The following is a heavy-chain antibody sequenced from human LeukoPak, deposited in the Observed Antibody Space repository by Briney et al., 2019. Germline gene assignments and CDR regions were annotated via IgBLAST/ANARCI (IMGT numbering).Heavy chain of an antibody. V-gene: IGHV4-61*02. CDR3: ARGYYYMDV. J-gene: IGHJ6*03. CDR2: IYTSGST. Sequence: SETLSLTCTVSGGSISSGSYYWSWIRQPAGKGLEWIGRIYTSGSTNYNPSLKSRVTISVDTSKNQFSLKLSSVTAADTAVYYCARGYYYMDVWGKGTTVTVSS. CDR1: GGSISSGSYY.